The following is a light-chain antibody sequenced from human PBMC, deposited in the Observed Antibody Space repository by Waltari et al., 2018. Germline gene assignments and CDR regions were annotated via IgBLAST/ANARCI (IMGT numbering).Light chain of an antibody. J-gene: IGKJ5*01. V-gene: IGKV3-11*01. CDR2: DAS. CDR3: HQRSTWPIT. CDR1: QTINTH. Sequence: EIVLTQSPAPLSLSPGERATLSCRASQTINTHLAWYQQKPGQAPRLLIYDASNRATGIPARFSGSGSGTDFTLTISSLQPEDFAVYYCHQRSTWPITFGQGTRLEIK.